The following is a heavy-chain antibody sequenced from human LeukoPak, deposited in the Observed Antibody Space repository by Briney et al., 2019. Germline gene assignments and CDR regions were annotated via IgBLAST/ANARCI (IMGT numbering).Heavy chain of an antibody. CDR1: GFTFNYAW. V-gene: IGHV3-15*04. Sequence: PGGSLRLSCAASGFTFNYAWMSWVRQVPGKGLEWVGQSVSEIDGGTTDYAAPVKGRFTISRDDSKSTLYLQMNSLKIEDTAVYYCTTNEDWNYARKDVWGQGATVIVSS. D-gene: IGHD1-7*01. J-gene: IGHJ6*02. CDR2: SVSEIDGGTT. CDR3: TTNEDWNYARKDV.